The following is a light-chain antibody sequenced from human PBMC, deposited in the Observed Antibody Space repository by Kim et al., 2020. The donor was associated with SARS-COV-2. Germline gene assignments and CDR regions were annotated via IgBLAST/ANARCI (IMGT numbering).Light chain of an antibody. CDR1: QSVSSNY. V-gene: IGKV3-20*01. Sequence: EIVLTQSPGTLSLSPGERATLSCRASQSVSSNYLAWYQQKPVQAPRLLIYGASTRATGIPDRFSGSGSGTDFTLTISRLEPEDFAVYYCQQYVNSPPLTFGGGTKVDIK. J-gene: IGKJ4*01. CDR3: QQYVNSPPLT. CDR2: GAS.